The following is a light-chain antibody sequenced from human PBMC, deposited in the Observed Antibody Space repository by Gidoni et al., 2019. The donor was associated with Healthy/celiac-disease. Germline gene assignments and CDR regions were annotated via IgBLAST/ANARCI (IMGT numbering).Light chain of an antibody. Sequence: EIVLTHSPGTLSLSPGERATLSCRASQSLGSSYLAWYQQTRGQAPRLLIYAASSRATGIPDRFSGSGSGTDFTLTISGLELEDFAVYYCHLYGSTPPYTFGQXTKLEIK. V-gene: IGKV3-20*01. CDR1: QSLGSSY. CDR2: AAS. CDR3: HLYGSTPPYT. J-gene: IGKJ2*01.